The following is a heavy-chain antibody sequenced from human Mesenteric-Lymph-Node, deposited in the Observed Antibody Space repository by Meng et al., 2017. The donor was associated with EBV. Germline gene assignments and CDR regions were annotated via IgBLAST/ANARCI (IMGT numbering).Heavy chain of an antibody. D-gene: IGHD3-16*02. CDR1: CGSFRSYY. Sequence: GLFAPSATLSPARAVDCGSFRSYYLSWIRQPPGKGLEWIGEISHSGSTNYTPSLKSRVTISVDTSKNQFSLKLSSVTAADTAVYYCAKGPLLGGELSLEDYWGQGTLVTVSS. J-gene: IGHJ4*02. CDR3: AKGPLLGGELSLEDY. CDR2: ISHSGST. V-gene: IGHV4-34*01.